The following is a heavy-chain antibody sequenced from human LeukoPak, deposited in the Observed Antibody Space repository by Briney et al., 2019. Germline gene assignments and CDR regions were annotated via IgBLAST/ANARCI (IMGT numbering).Heavy chain of an antibody. Sequence: GGSLRLSCAASGFTFSSYAMSWVRQAPGKGLEWVSAISGSGGSTYYADSVKGRFTISRDNSKNTLYLQMNSLRAEDTAVYYCAKDFCSSTSCYADRRVDWRNXXDYXXXGXXVTV. J-gene: IGHJ4*02. V-gene: IGHV3-23*01. CDR3: AKDFCSSTSCYADRRVDWRNXXDY. D-gene: IGHD2-2*01. CDR1: GFTFSSYA. CDR2: ISGSGGST.